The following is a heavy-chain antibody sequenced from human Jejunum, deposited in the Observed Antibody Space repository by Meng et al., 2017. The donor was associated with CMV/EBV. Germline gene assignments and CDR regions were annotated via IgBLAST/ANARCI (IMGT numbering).Heavy chain of an antibody. CDR3: GDPPSDY. J-gene: IGHJ4*01. CDR1: GFTFNRFW. CDR2: INQDGSEK. V-gene: IGHV3-7*01. Sequence: LSLSCAASGFTFNRFWMTWVRQAPGKGLEWVANINQDGSEKNYVDSVKGRFTISRDNAENSLYLQMNSLRAEDTAVYYCGDPPSDYWGHGTKVTVSS.